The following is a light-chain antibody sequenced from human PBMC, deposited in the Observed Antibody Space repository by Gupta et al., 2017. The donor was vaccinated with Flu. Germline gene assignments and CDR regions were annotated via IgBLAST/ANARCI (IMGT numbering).Light chain of an antibody. CDR1: QSLGYSDGIAY. CDR3: RQTTNWPPIT. CDR2: ETS. J-gene: IGKJ5*01. Sequence: VVMTQSPLSLPVTLGQPASISCRSSQSLGYSDGIAYLTWLKQRPGQAPRRLIYETSKREAGVPDRFSGSGSGNDFTLNIARGEAEDVAVYYCRQTTNWPPITFGQGTRLEIK. V-gene: IGKV2-30*01.